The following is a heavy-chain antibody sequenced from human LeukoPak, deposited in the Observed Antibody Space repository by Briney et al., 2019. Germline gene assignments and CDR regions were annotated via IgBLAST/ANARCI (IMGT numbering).Heavy chain of an antibody. Sequence: SVKVSCKASGGTFSSYAISWVRQAPGQGLEWMGRIFPIFATADYAQKFQGRVTITADESTSTAYMELSSLRSEDTAVYYCARESGSYEAYFDYWGQGTLVTISS. D-gene: IGHD1-26*01. CDR2: IFPIFATA. V-gene: IGHV1-69*13. CDR1: GGTFSSYA. CDR3: ARESGSYEAYFDY. J-gene: IGHJ4*02.